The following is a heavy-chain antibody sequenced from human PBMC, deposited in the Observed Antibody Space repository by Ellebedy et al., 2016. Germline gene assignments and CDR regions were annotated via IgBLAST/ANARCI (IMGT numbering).Heavy chain of an antibody. CDR2: IYWNDDK. Sequence: SGPTLVKPTQTLTLTCTFSGFSLSTSGVGVGWIRQPPGKALEWLALIYWNDDKRYSPSLKSRLTITKDTSKNQVVLTMTKMDPVDTATYYCAHSPGVVVVPAAPSWFFDLWGRGTLVTVSS. CDR3: AHSPGVVVVPAAPSWFFDL. V-gene: IGHV2-5*01. D-gene: IGHD2-2*01. CDR1: GFSLSTSGVG. J-gene: IGHJ2*01.